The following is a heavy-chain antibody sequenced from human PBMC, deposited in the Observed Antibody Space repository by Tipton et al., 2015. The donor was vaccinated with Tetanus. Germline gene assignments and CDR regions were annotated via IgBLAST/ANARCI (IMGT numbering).Heavy chain of an antibody. Sequence: TLSLTCTVSGGSISSYYWSWIRQPPGKGLEWIGYIYYSGSTNYNPSLKSRVTISVDTSKNQFSLKLSSVTAADTAVYYCARLQIVGATIPDYWGQGTLVTVSS. CDR2: IYYSGST. CDR1: GGSISSYY. D-gene: IGHD1-26*01. CDR3: ARLQIVGATIPDY. J-gene: IGHJ4*02. V-gene: IGHV4-59*01.